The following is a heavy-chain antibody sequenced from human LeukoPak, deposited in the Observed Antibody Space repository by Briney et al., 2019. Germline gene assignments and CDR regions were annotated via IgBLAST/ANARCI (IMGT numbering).Heavy chain of an antibody. V-gene: IGHV1-8*03. D-gene: IGHD3-10*01. CDR1: GYTFTSYD. CDR2: MNPNSGNT. J-gene: IGHJ5*02. CDR3: ARVFMVRGTNWFDP. Sequence: ASVKVSCKASGYTFTSYDINWVRQATGQGLEWMGWMNPNSGNTGYAQKFQGRVTITRNTSISTAYMELSSLRSEDTAAYYCARVFMVRGTNWFDPWAQGTLVTVSS.